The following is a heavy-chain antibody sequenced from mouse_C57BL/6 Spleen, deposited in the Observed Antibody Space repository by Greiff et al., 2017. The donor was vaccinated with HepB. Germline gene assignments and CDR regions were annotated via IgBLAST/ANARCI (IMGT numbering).Heavy chain of an antibody. J-gene: IGHJ4*01. CDR3: ARLVYYAMDY. V-gene: IGHV1-82*01. CDR2: IYPGDGDT. CDR1: GYAFSSSW. Sequence: VKVVESGPELVKPGASVKISCKASGYAFSSSWMNWVKQRPGKGLEWIGRIYPGDGDTNYNGKFKGKATLTADKSSSTAYMQLSSLTSEDSAVYFCARLVYYAMDYWGQGTSVTVSS.